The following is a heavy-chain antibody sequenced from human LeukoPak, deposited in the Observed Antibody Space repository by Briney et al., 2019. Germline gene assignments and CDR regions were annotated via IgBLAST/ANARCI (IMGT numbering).Heavy chain of an antibody. V-gene: IGHV1-3*01. Sequence: GASVKVSCKASGYTFTSYSMHWVRQAPGQRLDWIEWINARNGNTKYSQKFQGRVTITRDTSASTAYMELRSLRSEDTAVYYCAREGMSAPGYRSSRKARGMDVGGKGTTVTVLS. CDR3: AREGMSAPGYRSSRKARGMDV. J-gene: IGHJ6*04. CDR2: INARNGNT. CDR1: GYTFTSYS. D-gene: IGHD6-13*01.